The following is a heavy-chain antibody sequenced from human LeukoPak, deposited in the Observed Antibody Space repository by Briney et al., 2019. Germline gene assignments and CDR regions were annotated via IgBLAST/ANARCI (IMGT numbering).Heavy chain of an antibody. V-gene: IGHV1-24*01. CDR3: ATLPNPPAKGIYYYCYYMDV. CDR1: GYTLTELS. CDR2: FDPEDVET. D-gene: IGHD1-14*01. Sequence: ASVKISSKVSGYTLTELSMHCVRQAPGKGLEWMGGFDPEDVETIYEQKFQGRVTMTEDTSTDTAYMELSSLRSEDTAVYYCATLPNPPAKGIYYYCYYMDVWGKGTTVTVSS. J-gene: IGHJ6*03.